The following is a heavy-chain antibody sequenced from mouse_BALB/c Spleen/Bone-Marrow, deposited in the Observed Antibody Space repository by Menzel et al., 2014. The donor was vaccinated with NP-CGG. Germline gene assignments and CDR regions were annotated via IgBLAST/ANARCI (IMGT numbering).Heavy chain of an antibody. J-gene: IGHJ2*01. V-gene: IGHV3-8*02. CDR3: ATYDGYCFDY. CDR2: ISYSGST. D-gene: IGHD2-3*01. Sequence: VQLKESGPSLVKPSQTLSLTCSVTGDSITGSYWNWIRKFPGNKLEYMGYISYSGSTYYNPSLKSRISITRDTSKNQYYLQLNSVTTEDTATYYCATYDGYCFDYWGQGTTLTVSS. CDR1: GDSITGSY.